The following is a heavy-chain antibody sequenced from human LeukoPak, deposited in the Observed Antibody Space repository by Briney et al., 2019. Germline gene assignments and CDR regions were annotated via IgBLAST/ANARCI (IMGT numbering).Heavy chain of an antibody. J-gene: IGHJ4*02. Sequence: SVKVSCKASGGSFSSYAISWVRQAPGQGLEWMGGIIPIFSTTNYAQKLQGRVTMTTDTSTSTAYMELRSLRSDDTAVYYCARSRDGYTNDFDYWGQGTLVTVSS. V-gene: IGHV1-69*05. CDR2: IIPIFSTT. CDR3: ARSRDGYTNDFDY. D-gene: IGHD5-24*01. CDR1: GGSFSSYA.